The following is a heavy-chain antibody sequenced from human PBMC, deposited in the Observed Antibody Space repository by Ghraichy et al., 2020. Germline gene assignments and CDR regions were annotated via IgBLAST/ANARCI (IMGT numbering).Heavy chain of an antibody. J-gene: IGHJ4*02. CDR3: ARRGTGYSSSWYYLGY. Sequence: ASVKVSCKASGYTFTGYYMHWVRQAPGQGLEWMGWINPNSGGTNYAQKFQGWVTMTRDTSISTAYMELSRLRSDDTAVYYCARRGTGYSSSWYYLGYWGQGTLVTVSS. CDR2: INPNSGGT. D-gene: IGHD6-13*01. V-gene: IGHV1-2*04. CDR1: GYTFTGYY.